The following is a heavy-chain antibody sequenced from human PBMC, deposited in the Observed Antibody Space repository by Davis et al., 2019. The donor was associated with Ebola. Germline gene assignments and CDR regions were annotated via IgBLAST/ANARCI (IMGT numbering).Heavy chain of an antibody. Sequence: GESLKISCTASGFTFGDYAMSWVRQAPGKGLEWVSAISGGGDSTYYADSVKGRFAISRDNSKNTLFLQMSSLRADDTAVYYCANSIFGVVMADFWGQGTLVTVSS. J-gene: IGHJ4*02. CDR2: ISGGGDST. CDR3: ANSIFGVVMADF. CDR1: GFTFGDYA. V-gene: IGHV3-23*01. D-gene: IGHD3-3*01.